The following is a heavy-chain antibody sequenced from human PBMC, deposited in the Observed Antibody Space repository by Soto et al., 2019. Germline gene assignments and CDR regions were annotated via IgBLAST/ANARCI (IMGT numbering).Heavy chain of an antibody. J-gene: IGHJ5*02. CDR2: IYYSGST. V-gene: IGHV4-39*01. Sequence: SETLSLTCTVSGGSISSSSYYWGWIRQPPGKGLEWIGSIYYSGSTYYNPSLKSRVTISVDTSKNQFSLKLSSVTATDTAVYYCARRLRSGYFTAWGQGTLVTVSS. D-gene: IGHD3-3*01. CDR1: GGSISSSSYY. CDR3: ARRLRSGYFTA.